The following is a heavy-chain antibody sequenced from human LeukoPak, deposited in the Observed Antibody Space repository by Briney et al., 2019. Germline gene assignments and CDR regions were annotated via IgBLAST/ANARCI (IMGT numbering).Heavy chain of an antibody. D-gene: IGHD6-13*01. CDR1: GYSFVGYG. CDR3: AREHSSSWDQFDY. CDR2: FNPENGNT. V-gene: IGHV1-18*01. J-gene: IGHJ4*02. Sequence: GASVTVSCTASGYSFVGYGITWVRQAPGQGLEWMGWFNPENGNTNYAQKVQGRVTMTADTSTSTSCVELRSLRSDDTAVYYCAREHSSSWDQFDYWGQGTLVTVSS.